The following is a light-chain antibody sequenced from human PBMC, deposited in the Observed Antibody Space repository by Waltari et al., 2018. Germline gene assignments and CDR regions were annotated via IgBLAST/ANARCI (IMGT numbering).Light chain of an antibody. J-gene: IGKJ5*01. CDR2: DAS. CDR3: QRYDAYPII. CDR1: QGIGSS. V-gene: IGKV1-13*02. Sequence: AFQLTQSPSSLSAFPGARVTIACPASQGIGSSLVWYQQKPGKPPKLLIYDASTLESGVPSRFSGSGSGADFTLTISSLQPEDFATYYCQRYDAYPIIFGQGTRLDIK.